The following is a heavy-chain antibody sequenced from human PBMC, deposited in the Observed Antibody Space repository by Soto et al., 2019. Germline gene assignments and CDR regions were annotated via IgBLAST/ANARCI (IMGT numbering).Heavy chain of an antibody. D-gene: IGHD4-4*01. V-gene: IGHV1-46*01. CDR3: ARSWGDYRRDY. J-gene: IGHJ4*02. CDR2: INPSAGST. CDR1: GYTFTNYY. Sequence: QVQLVQSGAEVRKPGASVKVSCKASGYTFTNYYMHWVRQAPGQGLEWMGIINPSAGSTSYAQKFQGRVTMTRDTSTSTVYMELRSLTSDDTAVYYCARSWGDYRRDYWGQGTLVTVSS.